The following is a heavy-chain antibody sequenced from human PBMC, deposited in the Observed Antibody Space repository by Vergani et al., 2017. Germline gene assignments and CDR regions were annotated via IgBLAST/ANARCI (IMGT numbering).Heavy chain of an antibody. V-gene: IGHV3-30*02. Sequence: QVQLVASGGGVVQRGGSLRLSCATSGFTLSNYDMQWIRQGPGKGLEFVAFIQFDGSNQYYAESVKGRFTLSRDFSKTTLYLQMNSLRTDDTATYYCAKHFRGWGIDYWGQGTQVIVSS. J-gene: IGHJ4*02. CDR1: GFTLSNYD. CDR3: AKHFRGWGIDY. D-gene: IGHD3-16*01. CDR2: IQFDGSNQ.